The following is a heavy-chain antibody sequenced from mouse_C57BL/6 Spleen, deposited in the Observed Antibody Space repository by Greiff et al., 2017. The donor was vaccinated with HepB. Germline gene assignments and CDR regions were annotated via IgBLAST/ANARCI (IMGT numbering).Heavy chain of an antibody. D-gene: IGHD1-1*01. Sequence: EVQLQQSGPELVKPGASVKISCKASGYTFTDYYMNWVKQSHGKSLEWIGDINPNNGGTSYNQKFKGKATLTVDKYSSTAYMELRSLTSEDSAVYDCARWGTTVVAEDYFDYWGQGTTLTVSS. V-gene: IGHV1-26*01. CDR3: ARWGTTVVAEDYFDY. CDR2: INPNNGGT. CDR1: GYTFTDYY. J-gene: IGHJ2*01.